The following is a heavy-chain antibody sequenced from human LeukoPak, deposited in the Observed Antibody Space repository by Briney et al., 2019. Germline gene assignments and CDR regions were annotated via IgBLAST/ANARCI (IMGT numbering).Heavy chain of an antibody. Sequence: SETLSLTCTISGGFISSSSYYWGWIRQPPGKGPEWIGDIYYSGSTYYNPALKSRVSMSIDTSKNQFSLELRSMAAADTALYYCARRRYYDSTGYLEWGQATLVTVTS. CDR1: GGFISSSSYY. CDR3: ARRRYYDSTGYLE. V-gene: IGHV4-39*01. CDR2: IYYSGST. D-gene: IGHD3-22*01. J-gene: IGHJ1*01.